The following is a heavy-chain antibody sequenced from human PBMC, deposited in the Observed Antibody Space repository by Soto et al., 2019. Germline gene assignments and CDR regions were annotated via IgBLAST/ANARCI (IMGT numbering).Heavy chain of an antibody. CDR1: GGTFSSYA. J-gene: IGHJ5*02. V-gene: IGHV1-69*13. CDR3: ARHNSITMVRGVRYNWFDP. D-gene: IGHD3-10*01. Sequence: SVKVSCKASGGTFSSYAISWVRQAPGQGLEWMGGIIPIFGTANYAQEFQGRVTIAADESTSTAYMELSSLRSEDTAVYYCARHNSITMVRGVRYNWFDPCVQGTLVTDYS. CDR2: IIPIFGTA.